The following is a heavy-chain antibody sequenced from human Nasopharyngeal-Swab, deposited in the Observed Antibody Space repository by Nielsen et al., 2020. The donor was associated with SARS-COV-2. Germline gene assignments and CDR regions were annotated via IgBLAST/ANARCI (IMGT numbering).Heavy chain of an antibody. D-gene: IGHD2-2*01. CDR3: AKDLGYCSSTSCAAGSFDY. J-gene: IGHJ4*02. Sequence: GGSLTLSCAASGFTSSTYAMHWVRQPPGKGLEWVAFIRYDGSNKYYADSVKGRFTISRDNSKNTLYLQMNSLRAEDTAVYYCAKDLGYCSSTSCAAGSFDYWGQGTLVTVSS. CDR2: IRYDGSNK. V-gene: IGHV3-30*02. CDR1: GFTSSTYA.